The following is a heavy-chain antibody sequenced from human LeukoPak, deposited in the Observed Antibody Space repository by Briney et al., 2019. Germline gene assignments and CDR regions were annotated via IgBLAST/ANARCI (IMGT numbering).Heavy chain of an antibody. V-gene: IGHV3-15*01. CDR1: GFTFSSYS. D-gene: IGHD5-18*01. Sequence: GGSLRLSCAASGFTFSSYSMSWVRQGPGKGLEWVGRIKSRGSGGTTDYAEPVKGRLSISRDDSKATVYLQLNSLRTEDTGIYYCSWMTTTAMLHHWGQGTLVTVSS. J-gene: IGHJ1*01. CDR3: SWMTTTAMLHH. CDR2: IKSRGSGGTT.